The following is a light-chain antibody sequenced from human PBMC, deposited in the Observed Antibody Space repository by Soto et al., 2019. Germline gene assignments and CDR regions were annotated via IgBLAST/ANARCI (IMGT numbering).Light chain of an antibody. V-gene: IGLV1-40*01. Sequence: QSVLTQPPSVSGAPGQMVTISCTGSSSNIGAGYDVHWYQQLPGTAPKLLIYGNSNRPSGVPDRFSGSKSGTSASLAITWLQAEDEADYYCQSYDSSLSGYVFGTGTKLTVL. CDR1: SSNIGAGYD. J-gene: IGLJ1*01. CDR3: QSYDSSLSGYV. CDR2: GNS.